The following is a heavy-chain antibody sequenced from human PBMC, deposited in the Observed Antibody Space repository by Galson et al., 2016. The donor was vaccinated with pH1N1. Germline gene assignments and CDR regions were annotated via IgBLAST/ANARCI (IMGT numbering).Heavy chain of an antibody. CDR3: AKGESSPVGL. J-gene: IGHJ1*01. Sequence: FLRLSCAASGINFNSYDIHRVRQAPGKGLEWVAFIRYNGRDMFYADSVKGRFKVSRDNSKNTLYLQMNILSTEDPAIYYWAKGESSPVGLWGRGTLGAVS. D-gene: IGHD3/OR15-3a*01. CDR1: GINFNSYD. V-gene: IGHV3-30*02. CDR2: IRYNGRDM.